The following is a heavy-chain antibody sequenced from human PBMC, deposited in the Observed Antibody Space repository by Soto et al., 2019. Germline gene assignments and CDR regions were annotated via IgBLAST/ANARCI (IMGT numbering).Heavy chain of an antibody. J-gene: IGHJ6*02. D-gene: IGHD3-3*01. Sequence: GGSLRLSCAASGFTFSSYAMSWVRQAPGKGLEWVSAISGSGGSTYYADSVKGRFTISRDNSKNTLYLQMNSLRAEDTAVYYWAKGNDFWSGYSISDYYGMDVWGQGTTVTVSS. CDR1: GFTFSSYA. CDR3: AKGNDFWSGYSISDYYGMDV. CDR2: ISGSGGST. V-gene: IGHV3-23*01.